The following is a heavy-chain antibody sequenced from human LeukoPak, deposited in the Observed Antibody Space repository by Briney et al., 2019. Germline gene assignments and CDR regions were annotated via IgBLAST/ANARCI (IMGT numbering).Heavy chain of an antibody. V-gene: IGHV3-66*01. CDR1: GFTVSSNY. CDR2: IYSGGST. D-gene: IGHD3-22*01. Sequence: PGGSLRLSCAASGFTVSSNYMSWVRQAPGKGLEGVSVIYSGGSTYYADSVKGRFTISRDNSKNTLYLQMNSLRVEDTAVYYCARGLFLSGYLDAFDLWGQGTVVTVSS. CDR3: ARGLFLSGYLDAFDL. J-gene: IGHJ3*01.